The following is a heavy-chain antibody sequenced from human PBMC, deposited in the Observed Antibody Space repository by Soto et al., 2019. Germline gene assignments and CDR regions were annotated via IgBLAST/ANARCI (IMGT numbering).Heavy chain of an antibody. J-gene: IGHJ4*02. CDR1: GYTFTSYG. Sequence: ASVKVSCKASGYTFTSYGISWVRQAPGQGLEWMGWISAYNGNTNYAQKLQGRVTMTTDTSTSTAYMELRSLRSDDTAVYYCARDAQYLLYYYASSGRRFDYWGQGTLVTVSS. V-gene: IGHV1-18*04. D-gene: IGHD3-22*01. CDR3: ARDAQYLLYYYASSGRRFDY. CDR2: ISAYNGNT.